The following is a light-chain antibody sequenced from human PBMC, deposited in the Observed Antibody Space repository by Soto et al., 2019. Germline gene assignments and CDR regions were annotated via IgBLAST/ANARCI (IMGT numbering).Light chain of an antibody. CDR3: LLSYSGARPV. V-gene: IGLV7-46*01. Sequence: QAVVTQEPSLTVSPGGTVTLTCGSSTGAVTSGHYPYWFQQKPGQAPRTLIYDTSNKHSWTPARFSGSLLGGKAALTLSGTQPENEPEYHFLLSYSGARPVFGGGTKLTVL. CDR2: DTS. CDR1: TGAVTSGHY. J-gene: IGLJ3*02.